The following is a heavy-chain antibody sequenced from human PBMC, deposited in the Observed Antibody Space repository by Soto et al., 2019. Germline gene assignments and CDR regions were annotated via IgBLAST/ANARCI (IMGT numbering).Heavy chain of an antibody. CDR2: IHHTGDT. D-gene: IGHD1-26*01. CDR3: ATKDNGKYFFDS. V-gene: IGHV4-28*01. Sequence: QVQLQESGPGLVKPSDTLSLTCGVSGSSISNDNWWVWIWQPPGKGLEWIGYIHHTGDTYSNPALKSRLTMSVDTSKNQFALRLSSVTAVDTAVYYCATKDNGKYFFDSWGQGALVTVSS. J-gene: IGHJ4*02. CDR1: GSSISNDNW.